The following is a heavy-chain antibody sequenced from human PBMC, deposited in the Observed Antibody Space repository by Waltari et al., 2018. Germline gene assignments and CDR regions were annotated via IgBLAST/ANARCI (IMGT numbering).Heavy chain of an antibody. CDR1: GGSFSGYY. D-gene: IGHD4-17*01. J-gene: IGHJ1*01. CDR2: INHSGST. V-gene: IGHV4-34*01. Sequence: QVQLQQWGAGLLKPSETLSLTCAVYGGSFSGYYWSWIRPPPGKGLEWIGEINHSGSTNYNPSLKSRVTISVDTSKNQFSLKLSSVTAADTAVYYCARRRGTTVTTKYFQHWGQGTLVTVSS. CDR3: ARRRGTTVTTKYFQH.